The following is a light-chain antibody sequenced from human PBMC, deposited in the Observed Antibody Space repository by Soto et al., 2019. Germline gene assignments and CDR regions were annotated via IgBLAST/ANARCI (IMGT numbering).Light chain of an antibody. CDR3: QQRSNWPLT. Sequence: EIALTQSPATLSLSPGERAPLSCRASQSVSSYLAWYQQKPGQAPRLLIYDASNRATGIPARFSGSGSGTDFTLTISSLEPEDFAVYYCQQRSNWPLTFGGRTKVDI. CDR2: DAS. V-gene: IGKV3-11*01. J-gene: IGKJ4*01. CDR1: QSVSSY.